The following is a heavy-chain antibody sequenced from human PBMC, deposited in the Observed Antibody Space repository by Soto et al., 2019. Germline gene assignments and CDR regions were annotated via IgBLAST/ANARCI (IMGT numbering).Heavy chain of an antibody. J-gene: IGHJ4*02. CDR3: ARHLRPYSSSSYFDY. CDR1: GGSISSSSYY. V-gene: IGHV4-39*01. CDR2: IYYSGST. D-gene: IGHD6-6*01. Sequence: SETLSLTCTVSGGSISSSSYYWGWIRQPPGKGLEWIGSIYYSGSTYYNPSLKSRVTISVDTSKNQFSLKLSSVTAADTSVYYCARHLRPYSSSSYFDYWGQGTLVTVSS.